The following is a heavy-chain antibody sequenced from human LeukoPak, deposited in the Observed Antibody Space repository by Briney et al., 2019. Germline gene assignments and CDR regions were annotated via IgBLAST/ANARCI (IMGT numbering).Heavy chain of an antibody. CDR1: GGYIITSGHY. V-gene: IGHV4-39*07. CDR3: ARDNGDYRSIYYYMDV. CDR2: IYYSWSS. J-gene: IGHJ6*03. Sequence: SETLSLTCTVSGGYIITSGHYWGWIRQPPGKGLEWIGCIYYSWSSYYNPSLKSRVTLSLDTSKNQFSLKLSSVTAADTAVYYCARDNGDYRSIYYYMDVWGKGTTVTVSS. D-gene: IGHD4-11*01.